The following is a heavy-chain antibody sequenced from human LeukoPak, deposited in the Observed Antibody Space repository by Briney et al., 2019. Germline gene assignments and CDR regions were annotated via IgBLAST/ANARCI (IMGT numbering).Heavy chain of an antibody. D-gene: IGHD6-13*01. J-gene: IGHJ3*02. V-gene: IGHV3-30-3*01. Sequence: GGSLRLSCAASGFTFSSYAMHWVRQAPGKGLEWVAVISYDGSSKYYADSVKGRFTISRDNSKNTLYLQMNSLRAEDTAVYYCARDQEVVAAGNDAFDIWGQGTMVTVSS. CDR1: GFTFSSYA. CDR3: ARDQEVVAAGNDAFDI. CDR2: ISYDGSSK.